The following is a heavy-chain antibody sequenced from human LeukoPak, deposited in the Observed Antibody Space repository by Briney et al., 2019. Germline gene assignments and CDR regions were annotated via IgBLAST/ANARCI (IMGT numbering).Heavy chain of an antibody. V-gene: IGHV4-59*08. Sequence: PSENLSITCTVPGGSISSNYWSWIRQPPGKGLEWIGHSYFTGNPNYNPSLKSRVTISVDPPKNQFSLKLTSVTAADTAVYYCAGLRSTVAWASFDYWGQGILVTVSS. J-gene: IGHJ4*02. CDR1: GGSISSNY. CDR2: SYFTGNP. D-gene: IGHD4-23*01. CDR3: AGLRSTVAWASFDY.